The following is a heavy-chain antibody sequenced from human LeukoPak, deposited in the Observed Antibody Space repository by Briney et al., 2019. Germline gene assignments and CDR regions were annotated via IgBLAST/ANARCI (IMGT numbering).Heavy chain of an antibody. D-gene: IGHD2-2*01. CDR2: IKQDGSEK. CDR1: GFTFSSYY. V-gene: IGHV3-7*01. Sequence: GGSLRLSCAASGFTFSSYYMSWVRQAPGKGLEWVANIKQDGSEKYYMDSVKGRFTISRDNAKNSLYLQMNSLSAEDTAVYYCARGVGTAAAFDYWGQATLVTVSS. J-gene: IGHJ4*02. CDR3: ARGVGTAAAFDY.